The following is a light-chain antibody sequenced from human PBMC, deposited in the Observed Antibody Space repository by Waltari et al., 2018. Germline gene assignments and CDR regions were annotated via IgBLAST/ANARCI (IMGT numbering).Light chain of an antibody. J-gene: IGKJ1*01. Sequence: EIALTQSTGTLSLSPGGRATLSCRASQSVSSSSLAWYQQKPGQAPRLLIYGASIRFTGIPDRFSGRGSGTDFTLTISRLEPDDFAVYYCQQYGSLPGTFGQGTKVEIK. CDR2: GAS. CDR1: QSVSSSS. V-gene: IGKV3-20*01. CDR3: QQYGSLPGT.